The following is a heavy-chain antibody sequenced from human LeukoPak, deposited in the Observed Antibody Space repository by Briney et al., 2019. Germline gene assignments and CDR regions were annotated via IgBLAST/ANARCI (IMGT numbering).Heavy chain of an antibody. J-gene: IGHJ4*02. CDR2: ISSGSSTI. Sequence: GGSLRLSCAASGFTFTSFSMNWVRQAPGKGLEWLSYISSGSSTIYYADSVKGRFTISRDNAKNSLYLQMNSLRDEDTAVYYCARARGSMVRNDYWGQGTLVTVSS. CDR1: GFTFTSFS. CDR3: ARARGSMVRNDY. V-gene: IGHV3-48*02. D-gene: IGHD3-10*01.